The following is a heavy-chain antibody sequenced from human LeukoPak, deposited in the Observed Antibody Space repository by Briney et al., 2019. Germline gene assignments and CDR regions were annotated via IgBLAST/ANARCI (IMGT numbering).Heavy chain of an antibody. Sequence: PGTSLRLSCAASGFTFSSFGMHWVRHAPGKGLEWVALISYDGNTAYYADSVRGRFTASRDNSKTTVYLRMNSLRPEDTAVYHCAKDQSIAVTGTWDFWGQGTLVTVSS. CDR3: AKDQSIAVTGTWDF. CDR2: ISYDGNTA. J-gene: IGHJ4*02. D-gene: IGHD6-19*01. V-gene: IGHV3-30*18. CDR1: GFTFSSFG.